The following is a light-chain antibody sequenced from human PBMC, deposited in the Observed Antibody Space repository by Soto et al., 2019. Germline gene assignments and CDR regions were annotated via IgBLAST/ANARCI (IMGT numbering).Light chain of an antibody. CDR1: SSDVGGYDF. CDR2: EVN. J-gene: IGLJ3*02. V-gene: IGLV2-14*01. Sequence: LTQPASLSGSPVQSITISCTGTSSDVGGYDFVSWYQQHPGKVPKLLIYEVNNRPSGVSNRFSGSKSGNTASLTISGLQAEDEADYYCSSYTTSSAKLFGGGTKVTAL. CDR3: SSYTTSSAKL.